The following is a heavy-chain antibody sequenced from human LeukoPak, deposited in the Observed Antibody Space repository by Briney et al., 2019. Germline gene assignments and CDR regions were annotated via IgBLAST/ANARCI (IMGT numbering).Heavy chain of an antibody. CDR3: AKDRSDNSSWYCMDV. D-gene: IGHD6-19*01. J-gene: IGHJ6*02. CDR2: ISGSGDTT. Sequence: GRSLRLSCAASGFTFSNYAMSWVRQAPGKGPEWVSGISGSGDTTYYADSVKGRFTISRDNSKNMLYLQMNSLGAEDTAVYYCAKDRSDNSSWYCMDVWGQGTTVTVSS. V-gene: IGHV3-23*01. CDR1: GFTFSNYA.